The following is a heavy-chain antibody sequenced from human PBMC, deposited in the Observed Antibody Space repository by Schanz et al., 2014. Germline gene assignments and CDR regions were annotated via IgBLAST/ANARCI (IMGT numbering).Heavy chain of an antibody. Sequence: QVQLVQSGAEVKKPGASVKVSCKASGYTFTSYGISWVRQAPGQGLEWMGWISADNGNTNYAQRLQGRFTMTTDTSTRTAYMELRSLRSDDTAVSYCARWGDYIVVLVAVTREYYYHAMDVWGQGTTVTVSS. J-gene: IGHJ6*02. V-gene: IGHV1-18*01. CDR1: GYTFTSYG. D-gene: IGHD2-15*01. CDR3: ARWGDYIVVLVAVTREYYYHAMDV. CDR2: ISADNGNT.